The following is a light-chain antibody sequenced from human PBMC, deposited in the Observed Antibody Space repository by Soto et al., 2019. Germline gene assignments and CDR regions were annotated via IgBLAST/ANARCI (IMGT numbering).Light chain of an antibody. CDR2: GAS. CDR1: QGVSSN. V-gene: IGKV3-15*01. CDR3: QQYIRWPLT. J-gene: IGKJ4*01. Sequence: EIVLTQSPATLSLSPGERATLSCRASQGVSSNLAWYQQKPGQAPSLLIYGASTRPTGTPARFSGSGSGTEFTLTISSLQSEDFAVYYCQQYIRWPLTFGGGTKVDIK.